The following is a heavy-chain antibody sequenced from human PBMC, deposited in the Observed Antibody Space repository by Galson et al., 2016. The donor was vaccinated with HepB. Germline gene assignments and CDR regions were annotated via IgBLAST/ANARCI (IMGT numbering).Heavy chain of an antibody. D-gene: IGHD2-21*01. CDR3: SRSVWRARGMDV. CDR1: GFTFSYYA. CDR2: ISYDGSNK. Sequence: SLRLSCAASGFTFSYYAIHWVRQAPGKGLEWVAVISYDGSNKYYADSVKGRFTISRDNAKNMLYLQMNSLRAGDRAVYYCSRSVWRARGMDVWGQGTTVTVSS. V-gene: IGHV3-30*04. J-gene: IGHJ6*02.